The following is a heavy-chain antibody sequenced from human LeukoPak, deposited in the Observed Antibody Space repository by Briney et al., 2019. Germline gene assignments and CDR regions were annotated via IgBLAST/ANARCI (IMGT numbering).Heavy chain of an antibody. CDR1: GHTFTGYY. Sequence: VKVSCKASGHTFTGYYMHWVRQAPGQGLEWMGWINPNSGGTNYAQKFQGRVTMTRDTSISTAYMELSRLRSDDTAVYYCARDEDYDILTGYTLWNYWGQGTLVTVSS. CDR3: ARDEDYDILTGYTLWNY. V-gene: IGHV1-2*02. J-gene: IGHJ4*02. D-gene: IGHD3-9*01. CDR2: INPNSGGT.